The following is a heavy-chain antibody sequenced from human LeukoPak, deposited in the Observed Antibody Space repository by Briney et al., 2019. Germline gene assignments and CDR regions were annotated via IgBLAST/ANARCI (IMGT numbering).Heavy chain of an antibody. J-gene: IGHJ4*02. CDR2: IYYSGST. V-gene: IGHV4-39*01. CDR1: GGSISSSSYY. Sequence: SETLSLTCTVSGGSISSSSYYWGWIRQPPGKGLEWIGSIYYSGSTYYNPSLKSRVTISVDTSKNQFSLKLSSVTAADTAVYYCARQGSISAFDFWGQGTLVTVSS. D-gene: IGHD3-3*02. CDR3: ARQGSISAFDF.